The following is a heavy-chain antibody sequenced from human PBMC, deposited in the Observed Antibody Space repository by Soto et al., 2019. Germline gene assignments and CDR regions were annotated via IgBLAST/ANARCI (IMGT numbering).Heavy chain of an antibody. V-gene: IGHV4-39*01. CDR2: IYYSGST. CDR3: ARRYGGNLDY. J-gene: IGHJ4*02. D-gene: IGHD1-26*01. Sequence: SETLSLTCTVSGGSISSSSYYWGWIRQPPGKGLEWIGSIYYSGSTYYNPSLKSRVTISVDTSKNQFSLKLSSVTAADSAVYYCARRYGGNLDYWGQGTLVTVSS. CDR1: GGSISSSSYY.